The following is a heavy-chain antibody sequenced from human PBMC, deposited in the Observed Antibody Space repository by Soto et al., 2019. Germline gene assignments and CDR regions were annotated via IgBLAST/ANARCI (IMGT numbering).Heavy chain of an antibody. CDR2: IYYSGST. J-gene: IGHJ4*02. V-gene: IGHV4-31*03. CDR1: GGSISSGGYY. Sequence: PSETLSLTCTVSGGSISSGGYYWSWIRQHPGKGLEWIGYIYYSGSTYYNPSLKSRVTISVDTSKNQFSLKLSSVTAADTAVYYCARDVGITNYFDYWGQGTLVTSPQ. CDR3: ARDVGITNYFDY. D-gene: IGHD3-3*01.